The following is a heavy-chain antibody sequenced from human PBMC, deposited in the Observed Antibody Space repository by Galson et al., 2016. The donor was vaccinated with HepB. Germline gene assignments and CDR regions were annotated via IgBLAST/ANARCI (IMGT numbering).Heavy chain of an antibody. Sequence: SLRLSCAGSEFTFSSYAVSWVRQAPGKGLEWVSVITSSGADTYYADSVKGRFTISRDNSKDRLSLQMNRLRAEDTAVYYCAKGGAVIMEAFDIWGQGTMVTVS. CDR1: EFTFSSYA. J-gene: IGHJ3*02. D-gene: IGHD3-3*01. CDR3: AKGGAVIMEAFDI. CDR2: ITSSGADT. V-gene: IGHV3-23*01.